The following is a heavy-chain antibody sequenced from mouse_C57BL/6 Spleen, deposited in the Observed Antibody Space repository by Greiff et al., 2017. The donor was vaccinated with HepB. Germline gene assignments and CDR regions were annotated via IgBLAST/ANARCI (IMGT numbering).Heavy chain of an antibody. CDR3: AREGRTPYYYAMDY. V-gene: IGHV2-2*01. CDR2: IWSGGST. CDR1: GFSLTSYG. J-gene: IGHJ4*01. Sequence: QVQLKESGPGLVQPSQSLSITCTVSGFSLTSYGVHWVRQSPGKGLEWLGVIWSGGSTDYNAAFISRLSISKDNSKSQVFFKMNSLQADDTAIYYCAREGRTPYYYAMDYWGQGTSVTVSS.